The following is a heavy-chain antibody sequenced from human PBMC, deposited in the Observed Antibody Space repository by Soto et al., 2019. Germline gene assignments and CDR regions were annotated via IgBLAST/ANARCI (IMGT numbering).Heavy chain of an antibody. Sequence: QVQLVQSGAEVKKPGSSVKVSCKASGGTFSSYAISWVRQAPGQGLEWMGGIIPIFGTANYAQKFQGRVTITGKKPPSTANRGLGGWGSEDAAVYYWAGEGEVAAPYFDYGGQGPLVTVPS. J-gene: IGHJ4*02. CDR2: IIPIFGTA. V-gene: IGHV1-69*06. CDR1: GGTFSSYA. D-gene: IGHD3-10*01. CDR3: AGEGEVAAPYFDY.